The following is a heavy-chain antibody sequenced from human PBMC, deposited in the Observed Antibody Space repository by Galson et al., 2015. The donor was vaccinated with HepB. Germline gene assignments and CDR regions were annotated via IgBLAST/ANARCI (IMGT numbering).Heavy chain of an antibody. D-gene: IGHD7-27*01. J-gene: IGHJ6*02. CDR1: RYTFTDYY. V-gene: IGHV1-2*02. Sequence: SVKVSCKASRYTFTDYYMHWVRQAPGQGPEWMGWINPNGGGTNYAQNFQGRVTMTRDTSISTAYMELIRLTSDDTAVYYCARDLAAGAAHHYYDGMDVWGQGTTVTVSS. CDR3: ARDLAAGAAHHYYDGMDV. CDR2: INPNGGGT.